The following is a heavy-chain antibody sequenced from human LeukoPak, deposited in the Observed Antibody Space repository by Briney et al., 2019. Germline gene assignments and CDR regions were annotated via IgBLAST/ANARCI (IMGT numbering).Heavy chain of an antibody. Sequence: SETLSLTCTVSGGSISSGGYYWSWIRQHPGKGLEWIGYIYYSGSTSYNPSLKSRVTMSVDTSKNQFSLKLSFVTAADTAVYYCARVSLVRGAPDYYFDYWGQGTLVTVSS. D-gene: IGHD3-10*01. CDR3: ARVSLVRGAPDYYFDY. CDR2: IYYSGST. J-gene: IGHJ4*02. V-gene: IGHV4-31*03. CDR1: GGSISSGGYY.